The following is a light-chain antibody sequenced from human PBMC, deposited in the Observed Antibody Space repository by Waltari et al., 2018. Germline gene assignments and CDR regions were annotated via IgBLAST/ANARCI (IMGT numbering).Light chain of an antibody. V-gene: IGKV1D-12*01. CDR1: QGIGSW. CDR2: GAL. Sequence: DIHMTQSPSSVSASVGDRVTIACRASQGIGSWLAWYQQKPGKAPKILIDGALNLETGVPSRFSGGRSGTNFTLTITSLQPEDFATYYCQQANSFPVTFGPGTTVDIK. CDR3: QQANSFPVT. J-gene: IGKJ3*01.